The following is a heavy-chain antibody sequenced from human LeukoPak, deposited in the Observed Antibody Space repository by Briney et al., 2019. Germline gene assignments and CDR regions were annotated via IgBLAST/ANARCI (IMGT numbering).Heavy chain of an antibody. Sequence: GGSLKLSCAASGFTFSSYAMHWVRQAPGKGLEWVAVISYDGSNKYYADSVKGRFTISRDNSKNTLYLQMNSLRAEDTAVFYCARDQYDTWSRRGNFDSWGQGTLVIVSS. V-gene: IGHV3-30-3*01. J-gene: IGHJ4*02. CDR1: GFTFSSYA. CDR2: ISYDGSNK. CDR3: ARDQYDTWSRRGNFDS. D-gene: IGHD3-3*01.